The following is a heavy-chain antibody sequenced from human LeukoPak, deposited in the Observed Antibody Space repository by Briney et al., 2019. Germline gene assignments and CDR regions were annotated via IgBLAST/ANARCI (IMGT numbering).Heavy chain of an antibody. CDR3: ARGWGTLDY. CDR1: GFTFSSFT. V-gene: IGHV3-48*01. CDR2: ITSSSGTM. Sequence: GGSLRLSCAASGFTFSSFTMNWIRQAPGKGLEWVSYITSSSGTMYYADCVKGRFTISRDNAKNSLYLQMNSLRAEDTAVYYCARGWGTLDYWSQGTQVTVSS. D-gene: IGHD7-27*01. J-gene: IGHJ4*02.